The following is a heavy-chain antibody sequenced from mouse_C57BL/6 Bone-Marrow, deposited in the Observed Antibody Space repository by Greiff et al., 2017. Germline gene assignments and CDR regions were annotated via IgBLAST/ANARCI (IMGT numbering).Heavy chain of an antibody. CDR2: ISSGSSTI. Sequence: EVKLVESGGGLVKPGGSLKLSCAASGFTFSDYGMHWVRQAPEKGLEWVAYISSGSSTIYYADTVKGRFTISRDNAKNTLFLQMTSLRSEDTAMYYCARPSYYYGSSPFDYWGQGTTLTVSS. CDR1: GFTFSDYG. J-gene: IGHJ2*01. D-gene: IGHD1-1*01. CDR3: ARPSYYYGSSPFDY. V-gene: IGHV5-17*01.